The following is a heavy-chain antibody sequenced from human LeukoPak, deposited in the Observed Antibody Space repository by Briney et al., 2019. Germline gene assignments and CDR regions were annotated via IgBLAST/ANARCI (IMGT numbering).Heavy chain of an antibody. CDR1: GFTFSSYA. CDR2: ISGSGGST. J-gene: IGHJ4*02. D-gene: IGHD5-18*01. V-gene: IGHV3-23*01. CDR3: AKAPGTLKYSYGGTYFDY. Sequence: GSLRLSCAASGFTFSSYAMSWVRQAPGKGLEWVSAISGSGGSTYYADSVKGRFTISRDNSKNTLYLQMNSLRAEDTAVYYCAKAPGTLKYSYGGTYFDYWGQGTLVTVSS.